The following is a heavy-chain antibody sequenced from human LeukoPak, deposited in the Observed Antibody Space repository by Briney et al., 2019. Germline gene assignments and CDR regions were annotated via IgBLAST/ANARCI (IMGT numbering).Heavy chain of an antibody. V-gene: IGHV4-39*07. CDR3: ASFGGRYQLLKYRNWFDP. CDR2: INHSGST. CDR1: GGSISSSSSC. Sequence: KPSETLSLTCTVSGGSISSSSSCWGWIRQPPGKGLEWIGEINHSGSTNYNPSLKSRVTISVDTSKNQFSLKLSSVTAADTAVYYCASFGGRYQLLKYRNWFDPWGQGTLVTVSS. J-gene: IGHJ5*02. D-gene: IGHD2-2*01.